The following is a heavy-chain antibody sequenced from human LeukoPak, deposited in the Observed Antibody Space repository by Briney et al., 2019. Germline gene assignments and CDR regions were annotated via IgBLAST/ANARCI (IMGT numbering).Heavy chain of an antibody. D-gene: IGHD1-14*01. CDR2: INPNSGGT. CDR1: GYTFTGYY. J-gene: IGHJ3*02. Sequence: ASVKVSCKASGYTFTGYYMHWVRQAPGQGLGWMGWINPNSGGTNYAQKFQGRVTMTRDTSISTAYMELSRLRSDDTAVYYCARPAVTTDAFDIWGQGTMVTVSS. CDR3: ARPAVTTDAFDI. V-gene: IGHV1-2*02.